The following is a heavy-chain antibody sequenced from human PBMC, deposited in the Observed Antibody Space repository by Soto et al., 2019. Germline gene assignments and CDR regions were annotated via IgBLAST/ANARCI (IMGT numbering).Heavy chain of an antibody. CDR3: ARSRASGWYVYYFVY. V-gene: IGHV1-2*04. CDR2: INPNSGGT. D-gene: IGHD6-19*01. CDR1: GYTFTGYY. J-gene: IGHJ4*01. Sequence: QVPLVQSGAEVKKPGASVKVSCKASGYTFTGYYMHWVRQAPGQGLEWMGWINPNSGGTNYAQKFQGWVTMTWDTSISQAYMELSRLRSDHTAVYYCARSRASGWYVYYFVYWVQASLVTVSS.